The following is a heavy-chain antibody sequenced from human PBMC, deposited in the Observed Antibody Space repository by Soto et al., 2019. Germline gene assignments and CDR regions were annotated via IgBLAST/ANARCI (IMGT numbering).Heavy chain of an antibody. CDR2: IKSKTDGGTI. D-gene: IGHD5-12*01. Sequence: PGGSLRLSCAASGFTFSNAWMNWARQAPGKGLEWVGLIKSKTDGGTIDYPAPVKGRFIISRDDSRNTLYLQMNSLKTEDTAVYYCTTAHPRGPDYWGQGTLVTVSS. J-gene: IGHJ4*02. CDR3: TTAHPRGPDY. CDR1: GFTFSNAW. V-gene: IGHV3-15*01.